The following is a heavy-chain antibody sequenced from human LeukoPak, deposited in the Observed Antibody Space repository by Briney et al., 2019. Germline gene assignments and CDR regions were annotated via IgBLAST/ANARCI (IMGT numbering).Heavy chain of an antibody. CDR3: ARGGQGDGYSADEAFDF. Sequence: SQTLSLTCAISGDSVSGNSTAYNWLRQSPSRGLEWLGRTYYRSKWYNDYAVSVKSRIIINPDTSKNQLSLQLKSVTPEDTAVYYCARGGQGDGYSADEAFDFWGRGTMVTVSS. CDR2: TYYRSKWYN. CDR1: GDSVSGNSTA. D-gene: IGHD5-24*01. J-gene: IGHJ3*01. V-gene: IGHV6-1*01.